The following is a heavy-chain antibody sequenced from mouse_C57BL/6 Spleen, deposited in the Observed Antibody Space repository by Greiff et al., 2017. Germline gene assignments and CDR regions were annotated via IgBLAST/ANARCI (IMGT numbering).Heavy chain of an antibody. CDR2: IYPGDGDT. D-gene: IGHD1-1*01. Sequence: VMLVESGAELVKPGASVKISCKASGYAFSSYWMNWVKQRPGKGLEWIGQIYPGDGDTNYNGKFKGKATLTADKSSSTAYMQLSSLTSEDSAVYFCARSNYYGSLWYFDVWGTGTTVTVSS. CDR3: ARSNYYGSLWYFDV. J-gene: IGHJ1*03. CDR1: GYAFSSYW. V-gene: IGHV1-80*01.